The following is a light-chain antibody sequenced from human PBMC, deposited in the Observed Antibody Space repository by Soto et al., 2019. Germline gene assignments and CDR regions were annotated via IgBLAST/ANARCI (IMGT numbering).Light chain of an antibody. CDR1: QSLTNNY. CDR2: AAS. Sequence: EIVLTQSPGTLSLSPGERATLSCRASQSLTNNYLAWYQQKPGQAPRLLIYAASSRATGIPDRFSGSGSETDFTLTISRLEPEDVAVYYCQQYGTSLPVTFGGGNNVDIK. CDR3: QQYGTSLPVT. J-gene: IGKJ4*01. V-gene: IGKV3-20*01.